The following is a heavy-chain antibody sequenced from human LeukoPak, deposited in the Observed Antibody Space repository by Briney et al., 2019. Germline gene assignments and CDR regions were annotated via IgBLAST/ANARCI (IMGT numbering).Heavy chain of an antibody. CDR1: GGSISSYY. CDR3: ARFGSSTTYYYYMDV. D-gene: IGHD2-2*01. J-gene: IGHJ6*03. Sequence: SETLSLTCTVSGGSISSYYWRWIRQPAGKGLEWIGRIYTSGSTNYNPSLKSRVTMSVDTSKNQFSLKLSSVTAADTAVYYCARFGSSTTYYYYMDVWGKGTTVTVSS. V-gene: IGHV4-4*07. CDR2: IYTSGST.